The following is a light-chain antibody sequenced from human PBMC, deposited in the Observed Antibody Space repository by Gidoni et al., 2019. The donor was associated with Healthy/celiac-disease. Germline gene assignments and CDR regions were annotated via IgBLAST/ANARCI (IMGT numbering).Light chain of an antibody. CDR2: DDT. J-gene: IGLJ2*01. V-gene: IGLV3-21*02. CDR1: NIGSNS. Sequence: SYVLTQPPSVSVAPGPTARITCGGTNIGSNSVHWYQRKPGQAPGLVVYDDTDRPSGIPERCSGSNSGNTATLTISRVEVGDEADYYCQVWDSSSDQVVFGGGTKLTVL. CDR3: QVWDSSSDQVV.